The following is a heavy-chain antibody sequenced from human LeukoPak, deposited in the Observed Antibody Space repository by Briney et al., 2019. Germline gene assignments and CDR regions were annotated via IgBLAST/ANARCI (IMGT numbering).Heavy chain of an antibody. V-gene: IGHV4-4*02. D-gene: IGHD1-26*01. Sequence: PSETLSLTCGVSGGSITSTNYWRWVRQPPGQGLEWIGEISLSGYTIFNPSLRSRFTMPLDKTKNHLSLNLASVTAADTAVYYCSRESGPFSPFGHWGQGILVTVTS. J-gene: IGHJ4*02. CDR1: GGSITSTNY. CDR2: ISLSGYT. CDR3: SRESGPFSPFGH.